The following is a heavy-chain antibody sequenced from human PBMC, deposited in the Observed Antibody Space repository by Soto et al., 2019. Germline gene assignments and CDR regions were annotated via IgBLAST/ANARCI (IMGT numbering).Heavy chain of an antibody. V-gene: IGHV2-5*02. CDR1: GFSLSSNGVG. D-gene: IGHD6-19*01. J-gene: IGHJ4*02. CDR3: VHRQVAVGVTGDGGALDY. Sequence: QITLEESGPTLVKPTQTLTLTCTFSGFSLSSNGVGVGWIRQPPGKALEWLAVIYWDDDKRYSPSLKSKLTIVKDTPKNQVVLIMTNMDPVDTATYYCVHRQVAVGVTGDGGALDYWGQGTLVTVSS. CDR2: IYWDDDK.